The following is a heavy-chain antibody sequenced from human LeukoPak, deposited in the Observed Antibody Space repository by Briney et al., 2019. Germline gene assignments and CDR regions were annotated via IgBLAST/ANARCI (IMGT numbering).Heavy chain of an antibody. CDR1: GFTFSNAW. CDR2: IKSKTDGGTT. Sequence: PGGSLRLSCAASGFTFSNAWMSWVRQAPGKGLEWVGRIKSKTDGGTTDYAAPVKGRFTISRDDSKNTLYLQINSLKTEDTAVYYCTTEYCGGDCYFDYWGQGTLVTVSS. J-gene: IGHJ4*02. CDR3: TTEYCGGDCYFDY. D-gene: IGHD2-21*02. V-gene: IGHV3-15*01.